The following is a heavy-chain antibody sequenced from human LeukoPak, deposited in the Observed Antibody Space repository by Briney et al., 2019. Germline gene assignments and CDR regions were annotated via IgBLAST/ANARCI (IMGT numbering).Heavy chain of an antibody. D-gene: IGHD5-24*01. CDR1: GFIFSSYS. J-gene: IGHJ3*02. CDR2: ITSSSNYI. Sequence: GGSLRLSCAASGFIFSSYSMNWVRQAPGKGLEWVSSITSSSNYINYADSVKGRFTISRDNSKNTLYLQMNSLRAEDTAVYYCAKDMEMATIGPGAFDIWGQGTMVTVSS. CDR3: AKDMEMATIGPGAFDI. V-gene: IGHV3-21*04.